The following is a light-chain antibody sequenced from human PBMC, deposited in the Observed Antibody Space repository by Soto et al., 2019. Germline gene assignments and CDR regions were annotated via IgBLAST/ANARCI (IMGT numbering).Light chain of an antibody. Sequence: EVVLTQSPGTLSLSPGERATLSCRASQTVDSTYLAWYQQKPGQAPRLLIYRASSRAAGVPDRFSGSGSGTDFTLTISKLYPEDFAVYYCQQYDTSPPLYTFGQGTKLEIK. CDR1: QTVDSTY. CDR3: QQYDTSPPLYT. CDR2: RAS. V-gene: IGKV3-20*01. J-gene: IGKJ2*01.